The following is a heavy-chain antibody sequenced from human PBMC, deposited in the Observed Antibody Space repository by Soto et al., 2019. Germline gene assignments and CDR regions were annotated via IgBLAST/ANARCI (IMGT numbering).Heavy chain of an antibody. Sequence: ASVKVSCKASGYTFTSYGISWVRQAPGQGLEWMGWMSAYNGNTNYAQKFQGRVTMTTDTSISTAYMELSSLRSEDTAVYYCARRYYDFWSGSQNWFDPWGQGTLVTVSS. V-gene: IGHV1-18*01. D-gene: IGHD3-3*01. CDR2: MSAYNGNT. CDR3: ARRYYDFWSGSQNWFDP. J-gene: IGHJ5*02. CDR1: GYTFTSYG.